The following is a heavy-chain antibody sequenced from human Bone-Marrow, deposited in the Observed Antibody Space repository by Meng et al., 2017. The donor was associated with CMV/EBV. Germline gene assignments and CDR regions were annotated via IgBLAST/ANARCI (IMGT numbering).Heavy chain of an antibody. Sequence: GESLKIFCAASGFTFSSYAISWVRQAPGKGLEWVAVIYCGGGSTYYADSVKGRFTISRDNSKNILYPKKNSMRAEDTAVYYCAREGGEEGFDPWGQGTLVTVSS. J-gene: IGHJ5*02. CDR1: GFTFSSYA. D-gene: IGHD3-10*01. V-gene: IGHV3-23*03. CDR2: IYCGGGST. CDR3: AREGGEEGFDP.